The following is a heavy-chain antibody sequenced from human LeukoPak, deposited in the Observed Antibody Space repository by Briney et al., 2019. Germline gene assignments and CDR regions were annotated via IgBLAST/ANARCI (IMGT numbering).Heavy chain of an antibody. Sequence: KASETLSLTCAVCGGFFSGYYWSWIRQPPGKGLEWIGEINHSGSTNYNPSLKSRVTISVDTSKNQFSLKLSSVTAADTAVYYCARGPTDTAYYYYYMDVWGKGTTVTVSS. J-gene: IGHJ6*03. CDR3: ARGPTDTAYYYYYMDV. V-gene: IGHV4-34*01. D-gene: IGHD2-2*02. CDR1: GGFFSGYY. CDR2: INHSGST.